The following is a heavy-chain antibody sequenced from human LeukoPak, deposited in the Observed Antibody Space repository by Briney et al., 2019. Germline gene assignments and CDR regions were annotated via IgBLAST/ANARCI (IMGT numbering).Heavy chain of an antibody. CDR3: ARREYGSGSYHLVY. Sequence: ASVKVSCKASGYTFTSYDINWVRQATGQGLEWMGWMNPKSGNTGYAQKFQGRVTMTTNTSIITAYMELSSLRSEDTAVYYCARREYGSGSYHLVYWGQGTLVTVSS. V-gene: IGHV1-8*01. J-gene: IGHJ4*02. CDR2: MNPKSGNT. D-gene: IGHD3-10*01. CDR1: GYTFTSYD.